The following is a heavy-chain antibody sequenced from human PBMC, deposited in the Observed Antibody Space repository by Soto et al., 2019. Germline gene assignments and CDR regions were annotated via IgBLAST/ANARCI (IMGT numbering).Heavy chain of an antibody. J-gene: IGHJ1*01. CDR2: INPSGGST. CDR1: GYTFTSYY. V-gene: IGHV1-46*01. Sequence: ASVKVSCKASGYTFTSYYMHWVRQAPGQGLEWMGIINPSGGSTSYAQKFQGRVTMTRDTSTSTVYMELSSLRSEDTAVYYCARGPGIGYYFEYFQHWGQGTLVTVSS. CDR3: ARGPGIGYYFEYFQH. D-gene: IGHD3-22*01.